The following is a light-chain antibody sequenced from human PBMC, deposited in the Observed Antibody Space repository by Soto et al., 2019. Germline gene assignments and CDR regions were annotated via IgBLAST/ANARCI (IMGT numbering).Light chain of an antibody. Sequence: QAVLTQPASVSGSPGQSITISCTGTSSDVGAYNFVSWYQHHPGRAPKLIIDEVTIRPSGVSNRCSGSKSGNTASLTISGLQAEDEADYYCSSYTTSAPYGFGSGTKVSVL. CDR1: SSDVGAYNF. CDR2: EVT. J-gene: IGLJ1*01. V-gene: IGLV2-14*01. CDR3: SSYTTSAPYG.